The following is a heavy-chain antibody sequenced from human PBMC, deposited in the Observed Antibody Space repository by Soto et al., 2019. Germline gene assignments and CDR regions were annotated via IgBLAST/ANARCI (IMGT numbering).Heavy chain of an antibody. CDR3: ASGSGWGYDYVAWYFDL. CDR2: IYYSGST. Sequence: QLQLQESGPGLVKPSETLSLTCTVSGGSISSSSYYWGWIRQPPGKGLEWIGSIYYSGSTYYNPSLKSRVTISVDTSRNQFSLKLSSVTAADTAVYYCASGSGWGYDYVAWYFDLWGRGTLVTVSS. D-gene: IGHD5-12*01. CDR1: GGSISSSSYY. V-gene: IGHV4-39*01. J-gene: IGHJ2*01.